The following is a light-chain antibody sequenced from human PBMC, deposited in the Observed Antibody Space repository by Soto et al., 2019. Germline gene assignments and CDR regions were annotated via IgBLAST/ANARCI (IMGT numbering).Light chain of an antibody. Sequence: ETVLTQSPGTLSLSPGERASLSCRASSTVDSIYLAWYQQKPGQAPRLLIYGASNRATGIPDRFSGSGSGTDFTLTISRLEPEDFAVYYCQQYGSSPLTFGQGTKVDIK. CDR3: QQYGSSPLT. J-gene: IGKJ1*01. CDR1: STVDSIY. CDR2: GAS. V-gene: IGKV3-20*01.